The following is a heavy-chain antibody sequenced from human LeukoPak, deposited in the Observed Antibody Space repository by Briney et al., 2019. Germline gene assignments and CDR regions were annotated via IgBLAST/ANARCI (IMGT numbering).Heavy chain of an antibody. Sequence: SETLSLTCTVSGGSISSGGYYWSWIRQHPGKGLEWIGYIYYSGSTYYNPSLKSRVSISVDPSKSQFSLKLTSVTAADTAVYYCATHLLLDYWGQGSLVTVSS. V-gene: IGHV4-31*03. D-gene: IGHD5-18*01. CDR2: IYYSGST. CDR1: GGSISSGGYY. CDR3: ATHLLLDY. J-gene: IGHJ4*02.